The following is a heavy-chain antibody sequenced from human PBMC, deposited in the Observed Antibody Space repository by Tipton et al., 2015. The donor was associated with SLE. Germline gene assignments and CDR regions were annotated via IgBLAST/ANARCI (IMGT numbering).Heavy chain of an antibody. V-gene: IGHV4-61*01. CDR3: ARDRLGYYGSGSYHY. Sequence: TLSLTCTVSGASVNSASYWWTWIRQAPGKVLEWIGFASNTGNPNYNPSLWGRVTISIDTPKNQFSLKLTSVTAADTAVYYCARDRLGYYGSGSYHYWGQGTLVTVSS. J-gene: IGHJ4*02. CDR1: GASVNSASYW. CDR2: ASNTGNP. D-gene: IGHD3-10*01.